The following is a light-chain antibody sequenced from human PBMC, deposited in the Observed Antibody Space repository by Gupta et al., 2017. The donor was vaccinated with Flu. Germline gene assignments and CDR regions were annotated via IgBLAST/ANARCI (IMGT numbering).Light chain of an antibody. Sequence: QSVLTQPPSASGTPGQRVTISCSGSGPNIGSRYVYWYQQLPGTAPKLLIYRDNQRPSGAPDRFSGSKSGTSASLAISGLRSEDEANYYCAAWGDNLSGPVLGGGTKLTVL. CDR2: RDN. CDR1: GPNIGSRY. CDR3: AAWGDNLSGPV. V-gene: IGLV1-47*01. J-gene: IGLJ2*01.